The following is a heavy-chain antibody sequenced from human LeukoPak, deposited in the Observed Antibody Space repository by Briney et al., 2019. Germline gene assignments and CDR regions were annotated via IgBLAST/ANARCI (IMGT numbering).Heavy chain of an antibody. Sequence: SETLSLTCDVYGGSFSGYYWSWIRQPPGKGLEWIGEINHSGSTNYNPSLKSRVTISVDTSKNQFSLKLSSVTAADTAVYYCARGRYGSGSYYKGWFDPWGQGTLVTVSS. CDR2: INHSGST. D-gene: IGHD3-10*01. CDR1: GGSFSGYY. CDR3: ARGRYGSGSYYKGWFDP. V-gene: IGHV4-34*01. J-gene: IGHJ5*02.